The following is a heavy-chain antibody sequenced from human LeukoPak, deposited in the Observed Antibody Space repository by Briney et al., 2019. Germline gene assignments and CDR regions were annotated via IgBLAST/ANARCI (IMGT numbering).Heavy chain of an antibody. J-gene: IGHJ4*02. D-gene: IGHD1-1*01. Sequence: GGSLRLSCAASGFTLSDHYIDWVRQAPGKGLEWVSGISWNSGTIAYADSVKGRFTISRDNVKNSLYLQMNSLRAEDTAVYYCARALTTLTYEGYWGQGTLVTVSS. CDR1: GFTLSDHY. CDR2: ISWNSGTI. V-gene: IGHV3-9*01. CDR3: ARALTTLTYEGY.